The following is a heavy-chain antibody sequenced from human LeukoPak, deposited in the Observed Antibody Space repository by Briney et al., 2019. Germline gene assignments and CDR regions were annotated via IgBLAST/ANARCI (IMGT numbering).Heavy chain of an antibody. CDR1: GDSVSSNSAA. CDR3: ARAVGYSYGLFDY. D-gene: IGHD5-18*01. V-gene: IGHV6-1*01. Sequence: SQTLSLTCAISGDSVSSNSAAWNWIRQPPSRGLEWLGRTYYRSKWYNDYAVSVKSRITINPDTSKNQFSLQLNSVTPEDTAVYYCARAVGYSYGLFDYWGQGTLVTVSS. J-gene: IGHJ4*02. CDR2: TYYRSKWYN.